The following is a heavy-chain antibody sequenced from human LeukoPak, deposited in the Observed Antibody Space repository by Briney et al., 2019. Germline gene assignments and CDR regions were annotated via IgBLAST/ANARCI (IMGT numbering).Heavy chain of an antibody. V-gene: IGHV4-34*01. CDR1: GGSFSGYY. D-gene: IGHD2-15*01. CDR2: INHSGGT. Sequence: KTSETLSLTCAVYGGSFSGYYWSWIRQPPGKGLEWIGEINHSGGTNYNPSLKSRVTISVDTSKNQFSLKLSSVTAADTAVYYCARVQRGYCSGGSCYSDYWGQGTLVTVSS. J-gene: IGHJ4*02. CDR3: ARVQRGYCSGGSCYSDY.